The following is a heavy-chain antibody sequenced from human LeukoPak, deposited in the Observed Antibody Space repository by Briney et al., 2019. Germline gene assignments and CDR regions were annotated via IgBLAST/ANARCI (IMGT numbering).Heavy chain of an antibody. J-gene: IGHJ4*02. Sequence: ASVKVSCKASGYTFTGYYMHWVRQAPGQGLEWMGRINPNSGGTNYAQKFQGRVAMTRDTSISTAYMELSRLRFDDTAVYYCAKIDCSSTSCYGDYWGQGTLVTVSS. D-gene: IGHD2-2*01. CDR1: GYTFTGYY. V-gene: IGHV1-2*06. CDR3: AKIDCSSTSCYGDY. CDR2: INPNSGGT.